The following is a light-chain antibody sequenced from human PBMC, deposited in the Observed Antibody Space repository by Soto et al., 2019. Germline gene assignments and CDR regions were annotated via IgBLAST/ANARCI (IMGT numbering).Light chain of an antibody. CDR1: QSVSSSY. Sequence: EIVLTQSPGTLSLSPGERATLSCRASQSVSSSYLAWYQQKPGQSPRLLINRASTRATGIPDRFSGSGSGTDFTLTIARLEPEDFAVYYCHQYGSSPQMFGQGTKVEIK. V-gene: IGKV3-20*01. CDR2: RAS. J-gene: IGKJ1*01. CDR3: HQYGSSPQM.